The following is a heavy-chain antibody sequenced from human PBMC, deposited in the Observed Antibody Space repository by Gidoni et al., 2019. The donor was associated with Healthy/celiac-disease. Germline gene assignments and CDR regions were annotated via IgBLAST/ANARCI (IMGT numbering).Heavy chain of an antibody. J-gene: IGHJ4*02. V-gene: IGHV3-30*02. Sequence: FTISRDNSKNTLYLQMNSLRAEDTAVYYCAKAAHPYDSSGYYPGYWGQGTLVTVSS. D-gene: IGHD3-22*01. CDR3: AKAAHPYDSSGYYPGY.